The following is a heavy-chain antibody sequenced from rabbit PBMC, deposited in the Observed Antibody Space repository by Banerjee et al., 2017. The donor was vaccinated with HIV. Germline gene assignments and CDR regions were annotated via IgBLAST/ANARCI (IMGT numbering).Heavy chain of an antibody. Sequence: QEQLVESGGGLVQPEGSLTLTCTASGFSFSTSYYMCWVRQAPGKGLEWIACIYTGSSGSTYYASWAKGRFTISKTSSTTVTLQMTSLTAADTATYFCAREDSIYYNLWGQGTLVTVS. J-gene: IGHJ3*01. V-gene: IGHV1S45*01. CDR2: IYTGSSGST. D-gene: IGHD8-1*01. CDR1: GFSFSTSYY. CDR3: AREDSIYYNL.